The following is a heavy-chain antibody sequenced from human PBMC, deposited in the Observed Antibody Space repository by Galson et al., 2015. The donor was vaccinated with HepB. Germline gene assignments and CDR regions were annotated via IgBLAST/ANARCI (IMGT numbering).Heavy chain of an antibody. J-gene: IGHJ4*02. Sequence: SLRLSCAASGLSIRNYWMSWVRRAPGKGLEWVANIKQDGIQKNYVASVKGRFTISRDNAKNSLYLQMNSLGAEDTAVYYCASDVLWGQGTLVTVS. CDR2: IKQDGIQK. CDR1: GLSIRNYW. V-gene: IGHV3-7*03. CDR3: ASDVL. D-gene: IGHD2/OR15-2a*01.